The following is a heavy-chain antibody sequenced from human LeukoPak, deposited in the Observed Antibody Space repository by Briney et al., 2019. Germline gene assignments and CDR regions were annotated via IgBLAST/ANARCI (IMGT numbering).Heavy chain of an antibody. CDR1: GFTFSSYS. Sequence: GGSVRLSCAASGFTFSSYSMNWVRQAPGKGLEWVSSISGSSSYIYYADSVKGRFTISRDNAKNSLYLQMNSLRAEDTAVYYCARDGGYCSGGSCYGVDYWGQGTLVTVSS. CDR2: ISGSSSYI. D-gene: IGHD2-15*01. CDR3: ARDGGYCSGGSCYGVDY. V-gene: IGHV3-21*01. J-gene: IGHJ4*02.